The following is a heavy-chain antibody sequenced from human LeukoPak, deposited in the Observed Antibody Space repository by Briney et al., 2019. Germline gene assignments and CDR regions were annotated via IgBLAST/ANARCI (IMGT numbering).Heavy chain of an antibody. CDR1: GYTFTSYA. V-gene: IGHV1-3*01. CDR2: INAVNGNT. CDR3: ARTNYYGSGSYYSPGGYYGMDV. D-gene: IGHD3-10*01. Sequence: ASVKVSCKASGYTFTSYAMHWVRQAPGQRLEWMGWINAVNGNTKYSQKFQGRVTITRDTSASTAYMELSSLRSEDTAVYYCARTNYYGSGSYYSPGGYYGMDVWGKGTTVTVSS. J-gene: IGHJ6*04.